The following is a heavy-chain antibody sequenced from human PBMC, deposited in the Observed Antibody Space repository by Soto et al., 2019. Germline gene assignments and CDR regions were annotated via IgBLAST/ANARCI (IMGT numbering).Heavy chain of an antibody. Sequence: QVQLVLSGAEVKKPGASVKVSCKASGYTFTSYAMHWVRQAPGQRLEWMGWINAGNGNTKYSQKFQGRVTITRDTSASTAYMELSSLRSEDTAVYYCARIGDYEILTDVPDYWGQGTLVTVSS. CDR1: GYTFTSYA. CDR3: ARIGDYEILTDVPDY. V-gene: IGHV1-3*01. J-gene: IGHJ4*02. CDR2: INAGNGNT. D-gene: IGHD3-9*01.